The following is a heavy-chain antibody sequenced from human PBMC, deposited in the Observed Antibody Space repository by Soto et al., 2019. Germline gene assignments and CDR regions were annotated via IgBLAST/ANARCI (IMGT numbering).Heavy chain of an antibody. V-gene: IGHV4-4*02. Sequence: SETLSLTCAVSGGSISSSNWWSWVRQPPGKGLEWIGEIYHSGSTNYNPSLRSRVTISVDKSKNQFSLKLSSVTAADTAVYYCASFRGYCSSTSCYIRWGQGTLVTVSS. CDR1: GGSISSSNW. J-gene: IGHJ4*02. D-gene: IGHD2-2*02. CDR2: IYHSGST. CDR3: ASFRGYCSSTSCYIR.